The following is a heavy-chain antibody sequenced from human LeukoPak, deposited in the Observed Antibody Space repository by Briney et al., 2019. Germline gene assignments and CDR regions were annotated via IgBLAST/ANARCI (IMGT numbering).Heavy chain of an antibody. V-gene: IGHV3-9*01. J-gene: IGHJ4*02. CDR1: GFTFDDYA. CDR3: AKDTYSSSWYYFDY. Sequence: GGSLRLSCAASGFTFDDYAMHWVRQAPGKGLEWVSGISWNSGSIGYADSVKGRFTISRDNAKNSLYLQMNSLRAEDTASYYCAKDTYSSSWYYFDYWGQGTLVTVSS. CDR2: ISWNSGSI. D-gene: IGHD6-13*01.